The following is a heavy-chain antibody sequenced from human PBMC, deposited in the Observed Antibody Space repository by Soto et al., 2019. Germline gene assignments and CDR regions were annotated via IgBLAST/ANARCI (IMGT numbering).Heavy chain of an antibody. CDR2: IHPGDSDT. D-gene: IGHD3-22*01. CDR1: GYSFTSYW. CDR3: ARRGYYYDSSGYPRDFDI. Sequence: PGESLKISCKGSGYSFTSYWIGWVRQMPGKGLEWMGIIHPGDSDTRYSPSFQGQVTISADKSISTAYLQWSSLKASDTAMYYCARRGYYYDSSGYPRDFDIWGQGTMVTVSS. V-gene: IGHV5-51*01. J-gene: IGHJ3*02.